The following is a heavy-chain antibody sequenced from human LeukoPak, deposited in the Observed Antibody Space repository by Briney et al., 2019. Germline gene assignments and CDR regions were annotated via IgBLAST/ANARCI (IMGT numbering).Heavy chain of an antibody. Sequence: GGSLRLSCRASGFIFSSYALNWVRRAPGRGLEWVSSISSSSGDIYYTDSVKGRFTISRDNARKSLYLQMNSLRVEDTAVYYCVRDYGGSSGAFDLWGQGTMVTVSS. CDR1: GFIFSSYA. CDR2: ISSSSGDI. CDR3: VRDYGGSSGAFDL. V-gene: IGHV3-21*01. J-gene: IGHJ3*01. D-gene: IGHD4-23*01.